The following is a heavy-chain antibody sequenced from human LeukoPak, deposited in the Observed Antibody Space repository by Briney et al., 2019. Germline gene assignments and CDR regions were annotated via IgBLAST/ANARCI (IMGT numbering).Heavy chain of an antibody. Sequence: GGSLRLSCAASGFTLSSYAMSWVRQAPGKGLEWVSAISGSGGSTYYADSVKGRFTISRDNSKNTLYLQMNSLRAEDTAVYYCAKERYYYGSGSLSYYFDYWGQGTLVTVSS. V-gene: IGHV3-23*01. CDR3: AKERYYYGSGSLSYYFDY. CDR2: ISGSGGST. D-gene: IGHD3-10*01. CDR1: GFTLSSYA. J-gene: IGHJ4*02.